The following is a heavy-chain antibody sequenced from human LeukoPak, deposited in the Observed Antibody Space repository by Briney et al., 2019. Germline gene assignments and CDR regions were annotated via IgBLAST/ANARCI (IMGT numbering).Heavy chain of an antibody. CDR1: GGSISSSSYY. D-gene: IGHD6-13*01. CDR2: IYYSGST. J-gene: IGHJ5*02. Sequence: SETLSLTCTVSGGSISSSSYYWGWIRQPPGKGLEWIGSIYYSGSTYYNPSLTRRVTISVDPSTNQFSLTLSSGTAAATAVYSCARQDSSSWYDWFDPWGQGTLVTVSS. CDR3: ARQDSSSWYDWFDP. V-gene: IGHV4-39*01.